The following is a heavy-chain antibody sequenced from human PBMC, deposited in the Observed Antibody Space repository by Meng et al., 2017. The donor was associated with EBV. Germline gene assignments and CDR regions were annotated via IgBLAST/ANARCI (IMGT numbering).Heavy chain of an antibody. Sequence: EVRLVESGGGLTQPGGSRSLSCAAAGFTVSSNYMSWVRQAPGKGLEWVSVIYSGGSTYYADSVKGRFTISRDNSKNTLYLQMNSLRAEDTAVYYCAKHRLGPLDYWGQGTLVTVSS. CDR1: GFTVSSNY. D-gene: IGHD5-12*01. J-gene: IGHJ4*02. CDR3: AKHRLGPLDY. V-gene: IGHV3-53*01. CDR2: IYSGGST.